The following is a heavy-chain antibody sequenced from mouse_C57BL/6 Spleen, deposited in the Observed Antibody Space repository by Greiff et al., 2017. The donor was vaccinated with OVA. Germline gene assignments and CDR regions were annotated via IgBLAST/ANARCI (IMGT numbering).Heavy chain of an antibody. Sequence: QVQLKESGAELAKPGASVKLSCTAFGYTFTSYWMHWVKQRPGQGLEWIGYINPSSGYTKYNQKFQDKATLTADKSSSTAYMQLSSLTYEYSAVYYCARSGTYYRTGAMDYWGQGTSVTVSS. CDR1: GYTFTSYW. J-gene: IGHJ4*01. CDR3: ARSGTYYRTGAMDY. CDR2: INPSSGYT. V-gene: IGHV1-7*01. D-gene: IGHD2-12*01.